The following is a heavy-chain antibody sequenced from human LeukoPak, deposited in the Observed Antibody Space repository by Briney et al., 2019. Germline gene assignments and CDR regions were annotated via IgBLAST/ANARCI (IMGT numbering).Heavy chain of an antibody. D-gene: IGHD1-26*01. J-gene: IGHJ4*02. CDR3: ARGFRIVGATDFDY. V-gene: IGHV1-18*01. CDR2: ISAYNGNT. Sequence: GASVKVSCKASGYTFTRYGISWVRQAPGQALEWMGWISAYNGNTNYAQKLQGRVTMTRDTSTSTAYMELRSLRSDDTAVYYCARGFRIVGATDFDYWGQGTLVTVSS. CDR1: GYTFTRYG.